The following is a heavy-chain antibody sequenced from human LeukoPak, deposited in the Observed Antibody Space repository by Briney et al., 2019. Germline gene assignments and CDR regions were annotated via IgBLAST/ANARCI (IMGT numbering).Heavy chain of an antibody. V-gene: IGHV4-59*12. CDR3: ARGSSSWLDYYMDV. Sequence: SETLSLTCTVSGGSISSYYWSWIRQPPGKGLEWIGYIYYSGSTNYNPSLKSRVTISVDTSKNQFSLKLSSVPAADTAVYYCARGSSSWLDYYMDVWGEGTTVTVSS. CDR1: GGSISSYY. CDR2: IYYSGST. D-gene: IGHD6-13*01. J-gene: IGHJ6*03.